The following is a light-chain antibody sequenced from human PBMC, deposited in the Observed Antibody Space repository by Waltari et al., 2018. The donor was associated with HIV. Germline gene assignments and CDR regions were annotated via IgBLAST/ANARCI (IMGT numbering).Light chain of an antibody. CDR2: DVS. J-gene: IGLJ3*02. CDR1: SSDVGGYKY. Sequence: QSALTQPASVSGSPGQSITISCTGTSSDVGGYKYVSWYQQHPGKAPKLMIYDVSNRPSGVSNRFSGSKSGNTATLTISGVEAGDEADYYCQVWDTFSEHRVFGGGTKLTVL. CDR3: QVWDTFSEHRV. V-gene: IGLV2-14*03.